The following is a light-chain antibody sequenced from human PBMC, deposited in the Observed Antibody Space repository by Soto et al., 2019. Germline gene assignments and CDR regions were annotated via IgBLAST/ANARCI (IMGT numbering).Light chain of an antibody. CDR1: QSVGSH. V-gene: IGKV3-15*01. Sequence: EIVMTQSPATLSVSPGERATLSCRASQSVGSHLAWYQQRPGQAPRLLIYGASYRATGIPARFSGSGSGTDFTLTISGLQSEDFAVYYCKQYDTWPPFPFGPGTKVDIK. CDR3: KQYDTWPPFP. CDR2: GAS. J-gene: IGKJ3*01.